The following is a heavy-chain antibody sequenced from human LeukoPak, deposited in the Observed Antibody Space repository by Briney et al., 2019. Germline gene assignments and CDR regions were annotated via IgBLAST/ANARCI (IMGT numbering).Heavy chain of an antibody. CDR3: AKVHMYYYESSGYIDY. J-gene: IGHJ4*02. D-gene: IGHD3-22*01. Sequence: GSLRLSCVASGFTFSSYAMSWVRQAPGKELEWASAISGSGSSTYYADSVKGRFTISRDNSKNTLYLQMNSLRAEDTAVYYCAKVHMYYYESSGYIDYWGQGTLVTVSS. V-gene: IGHV3-23*01. CDR1: GFTFSSYA. CDR2: ISGSGSST.